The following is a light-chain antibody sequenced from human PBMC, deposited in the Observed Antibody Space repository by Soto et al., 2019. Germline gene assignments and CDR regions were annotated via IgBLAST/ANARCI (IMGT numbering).Light chain of an antibody. V-gene: IGKV1-12*01. CDR1: QSISSL. J-gene: IGKJ3*01. Sequence: DRQMSQSPSTLCAYVGERGTITGLASQSISSLLSWYQQPPGNAPKLLIYAASTLQSGVPSWFSGSGSGTDFTLTISSLQPEYFASYYCQHANSFPQPFGPGTKVDI. CDR3: QHANSFPQP. CDR2: AAS.